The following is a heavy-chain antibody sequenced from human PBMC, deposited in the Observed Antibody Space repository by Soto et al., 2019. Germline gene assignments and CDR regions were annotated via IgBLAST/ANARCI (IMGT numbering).Heavy chain of an antibody. J-gene: IGHJ5*02. Sequence: PGGSLRLSCAASGFIFENFGMSWVRQAPGKGLEWISSISGSGFKKYYADSVKGRFTTSRDNSKSTVYLELNNLSAEDTAVYHCAKNQGVELVPLATVDWFDPWGQGSVVTV. V-gene: IGHV3-23*01. CDR2: ISGSGFKK. CDR1: GFIFENFG. CDR3: AKNQGVELVPLATVDWFDP. D-gene: IGHD1-26*01.